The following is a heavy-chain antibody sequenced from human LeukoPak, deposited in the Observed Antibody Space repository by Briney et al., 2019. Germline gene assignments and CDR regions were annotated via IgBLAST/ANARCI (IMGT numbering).Heavy chain of an antibody. CDR1: GDPISSGYY. J-gene: IGHJ2*01. D-gene: IGHD1-26*01. Sequence: PSETLSLTCAVSGDPISSGYYWGWIRQPPGKGLEWIGSIYYSGATHSNPSLKSRVTISVDTSKNQFSLTLSSVTAADTAVYYCARLGYSGSYYKGWYFDLGGRGTLVTVSS. CDR3: ARLGYSGSYYKGWYFDL. V-gene: IGHV4-38-2*01. CDR2: IYYSGAT.